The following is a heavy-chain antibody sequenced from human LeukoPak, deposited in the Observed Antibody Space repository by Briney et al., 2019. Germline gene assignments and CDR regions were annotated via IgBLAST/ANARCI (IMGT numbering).Heavy chain of an antibody. CDR2: ISGSGGST. J-gene: IGHJ4*02. CDR3: AKDRRSTAMVMLLWDY. Sequence: PAGSLTLSCAASGFTFSSYAMSWVRQAPGKGLEWVSAISGSGGSTYYADSVKGRFTISRDNSKNTLYLQMNSLRAEDTAVYYCAKDRRSTAMVMLLWDYWGQGTLVTVSS. CDR1: GFTFSSYA. D-gene: IGHD5-18*01. V-gene: IGHV3-23*01.